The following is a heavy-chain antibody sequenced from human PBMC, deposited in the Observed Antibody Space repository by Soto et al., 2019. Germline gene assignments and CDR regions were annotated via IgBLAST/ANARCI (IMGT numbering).Heavy chain of an antibody. CDR3: AKAHYDILTPLDY. CDR2: ISYDGSNK. CDR1: GFTFSSYG. Sequence: QVQLVESGGGVVQLGRSLRLSCAASGFTFSSYGMHWVRQAPGKGLEWVAVISYDGSNKYYADSVKGRFTISRDNSKNTLYLQMNSLRAEDTAVYYCAKAHYDILTPLDYWGQGTLVTVSS. J-gene: IGHJ4*02. V-gene: IGHV3-30*18. D-gene: IGHD3-9*01.